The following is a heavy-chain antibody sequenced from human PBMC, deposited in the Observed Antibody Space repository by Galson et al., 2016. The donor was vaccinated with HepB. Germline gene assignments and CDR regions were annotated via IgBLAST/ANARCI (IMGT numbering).Heavy chain of an antibody. CDR2: IRSRRAKYET. CDR1: GFTFSGAA. CDR3: TTQTYHYGSRGYSPSGDVDY. J-gene: IGHJ4*02. Sequence: SLRLSCATSGFTFSGAAMSWVRQASGKGLEWVGRIRSRRAKYETTYAESMKGRFTISRDDSKSTAYLEMNSLKTEDTAVYYCTTQTYHYGSRGYSPSGDVDYWGQGTAVTVSS. V-gene: IGHV3-73*01. D-gene: IGHD3-22*01.